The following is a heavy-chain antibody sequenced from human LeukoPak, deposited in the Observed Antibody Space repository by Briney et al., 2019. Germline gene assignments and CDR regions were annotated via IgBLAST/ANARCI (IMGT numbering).Heavy chain of an antibody. V-gene: IGHV4-59*08. CDR3: ARHRGNCGVDCYFDAFDI. J-gene: IGHJ3*02. D-gene: IGHD2-21*02. Sequence: SETLSLTCAVSGASISPDYWSWIRQAPGKGLEWIGYIHYSGSTNYNSPLKSRVTISLHTSKNQFSLKLSSVTAADTAVYYCARHRGNCGVDCYFDAFDIWGRGTMVTVSS. CDR1: GASISPDY. CDR2: IHYSGST.